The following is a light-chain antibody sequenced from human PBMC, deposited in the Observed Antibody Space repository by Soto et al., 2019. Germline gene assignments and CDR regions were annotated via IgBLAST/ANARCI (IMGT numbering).Light chain of an antibody. CDR3: CSYAGSYNWV. Sequence: QSVLTQPRSVSGSPGQSVTISCTGTSSDVGGYNYVSWYQQHPGKAPKLMIYDVSKRPSGVPDRFSGSKSGNTASLIISGLQAEDEADYYCCSYAGSYNWVFGGGTKLTVL. CDR1: SSDVGGYNY. CDR2: DVS. V-gene: IGLV2-11*01. J-gene: IGLJ3*02.